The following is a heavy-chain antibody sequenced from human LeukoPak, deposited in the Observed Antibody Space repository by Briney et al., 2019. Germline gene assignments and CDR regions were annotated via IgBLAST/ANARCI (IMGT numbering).Heavy chain of an antibody. CDR2: ISSNGGST. J-gene: IGHJ6*02. CDR1: GFTFSSYA. CDR3: AREKVGSGWYYGLDV. D-gene: IGHD6-19*01. Sequence: PGGSLRLSCAASGFTFSSYAMHWVRQAPGKGLEYVSDISSNGGSTYYADSVKGRFTISRDNSKNTLYLQMGSLRADDMAVYYCAREKVGSGWYYGLDVWGQGTTVTVSS. V-gene: IGHV3-64*02.